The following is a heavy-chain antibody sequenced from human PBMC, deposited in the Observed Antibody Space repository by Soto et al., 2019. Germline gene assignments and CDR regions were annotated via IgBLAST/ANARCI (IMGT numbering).Heavy chain of an antibody. J-gene: IGHJ5*02. CDR3: ARDFERSAIGP. CDR1: GGSISSGEYY. Sequence: PSETLSLTCTVSGGSISSGEYYWSWIRQSPGKGLEWIGNIYYSGSTNYNPSLRSRVTISADTSENKFSLTLKSVTAADTAVYFCARDFERSAIGPWGQGTSVTVSS. CDR2: IYYSGST. V-gene: IGHV4-30-4*01. D-gene: IGHD3-9*01.